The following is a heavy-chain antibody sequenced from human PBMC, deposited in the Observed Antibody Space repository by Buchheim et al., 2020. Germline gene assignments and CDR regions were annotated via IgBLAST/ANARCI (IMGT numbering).Heavy chain of an antibody. D-gene: IGHD6-19*01. CDR3: ARGFSSGWYDY. CDR2: VSLDGVKK. CDR1: GFSFSSFG. J-gene: IGHJ4*02. Sequence: QGQLVESGGGEVQPERSLRLSCVDSGFSFSSFGMHWVRQAPGEGLQWVSAVSLDGVKKYYADSVKGRFTISRDNAQNTLYLQMNSLRPEDTALYYCARGFSSGWYDYWGQGT. V-gene: IGHV3-30*03.